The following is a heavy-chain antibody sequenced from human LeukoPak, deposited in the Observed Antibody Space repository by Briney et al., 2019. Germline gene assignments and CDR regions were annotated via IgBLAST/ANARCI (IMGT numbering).Heavy chain of an antibody. CDR1: GVTISSSSYY. D-gene: IGHD5-18*01. Sequence: SETLSLTCTVSGVTISSSSYYWGWIRQPPGKGLEGIGSIYYSGNTYDNPSLKSRSTISVDTSKNHSSLKLSSVTAADPGVYYCARQSTAMGTFDYWGQGTLVPVSS. J-gene: IGHJ4*02. CDR2: IYYSGNT. V-gene: IGHV4-39*01. CDR3: ARQSTAMGTFDY.